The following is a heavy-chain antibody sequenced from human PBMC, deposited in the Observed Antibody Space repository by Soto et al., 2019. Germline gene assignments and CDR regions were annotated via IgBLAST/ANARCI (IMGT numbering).Heavy chain of an antibody. Sequence: QGPLVQSGVEVKRPGASVKVSCKASGYNFLYYGLTWVRQAPGQGLEWMGWISTYNGNTNFAQKLQGRVSMTTDTSTTTAYMELRSLRSDDTAMYYCARARRSGYDYPEAFDTWGQRTMVIVSS. V-gene: IGHV1-18*01. CDR3: ARARRSGYDYPEAFDT. CDR1: GYNFLYYG. J-gene: IGHJ3*02. D-gene: IGHD5-12*01. CDR2: ISTYNGNT.